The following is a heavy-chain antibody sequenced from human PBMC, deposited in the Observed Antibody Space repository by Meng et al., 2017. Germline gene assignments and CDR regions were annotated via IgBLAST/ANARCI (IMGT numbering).Heavy chain of an antibody. CDR2: INPNSGGT. CDR3: ARSWVGAIRGGDY. D-gene: IGHD1-26*01. CDR1: GYTFTGYY. J-gene: IGHJ4*02. Sequence: ASVKVSCKASGYTFTGYYMHWVRQAPGQGLEWMGRINPNSGGTNYAQKFQGRVTMTRDTSISTAYMELSRLRSDDTAVYYYARSWVGAIRGGDYWGQGTLVTVSS. V-gene: IGHV1-2*06.